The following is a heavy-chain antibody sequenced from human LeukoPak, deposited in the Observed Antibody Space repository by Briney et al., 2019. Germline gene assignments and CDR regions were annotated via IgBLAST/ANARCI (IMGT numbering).Heavy chain of an antibody. CDR1: GGSFSGYY. Sequence: SETLSLTCAVYGGSFSGYYWSWIRQPPGKGLEWIGEINHSGSTNYNPSLKSRVTISVDTSKNQFSLKLSSVTAADTAVYYCARAPAGDDRWYFDYWGQGTLVTVSS. V-gene: IGHV4-34*01. D-gene: IGHD2-2*01. CDR3: ARAPAGDDRWYFDY. J-gene: IGHJ4*02. CDR2: INHSGST.